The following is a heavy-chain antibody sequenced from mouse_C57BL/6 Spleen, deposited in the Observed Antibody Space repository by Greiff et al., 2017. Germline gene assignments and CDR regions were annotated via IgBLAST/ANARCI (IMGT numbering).Heavy chain of an antibody. CDR2: IDPEDGET. CDR1: GFNIKDYY. D-gene: IGHD2-5*01. Sequence: VHVKQPGAELVKPGASVKLSCTASGFNIKDYYMHWVKQRTEQGLEWIGRIDPEDGETKYAPKFQGKATITADTSSNTAYLQLSSLTSEDTAVYYCAGYYSNSFDYWGQGTTLTVSS. V-gene: IGHV14-2*01. J-gene: IGHJ2*01. CDR3: AGYYSNSFDY.